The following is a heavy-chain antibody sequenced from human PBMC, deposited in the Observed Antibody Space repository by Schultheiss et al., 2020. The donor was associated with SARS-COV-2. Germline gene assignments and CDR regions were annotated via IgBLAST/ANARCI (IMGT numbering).Heavy chain of an antibody. CDR1: GFTFGSYW. Sequence: SLKISCAASGFTFGSYWMSWVRQAPGKGLEWVSGISWNSGSIGYADSVKGRFTISRDNSKNTLYLQMNSLRAEDTAVYYCAKDFVGYSSGWYVFDYWGQGTLVTVSS. CDR2: ISWNSGSI. D-gene: IGHD6-19*01. J-gene: IGHJ4*02. CDR3: AKDFVGYSSGWYVFDY. V-gene: IGHV3-9*01.